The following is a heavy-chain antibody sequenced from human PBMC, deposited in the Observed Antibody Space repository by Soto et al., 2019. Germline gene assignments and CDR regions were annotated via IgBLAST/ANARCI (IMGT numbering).Heavy chain of an antibody. J-gene: IGHJ6*02. CDR2: IYYSGST. CDR1: GGSISSYY. D-gene: IGHD6-19*01. CDR3: ARDGWAVAGHYYYGIDV. V-gene: IGHV4-59*01. Sequence: SETLSLTCTVSGGSISSYYGSWIRQPPGKGLEWIGYIYYSGSTNYNPSLKSRVTISVDTSKNQFSLKLSSVTAADTAVYYCARDGWAVAGHYYYGIDVWGQGTTVTVSS.